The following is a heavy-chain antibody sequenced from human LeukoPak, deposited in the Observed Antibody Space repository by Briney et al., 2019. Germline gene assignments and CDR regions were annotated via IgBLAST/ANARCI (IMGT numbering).Heavy chain of an antibody. J-gene: IGHJ3*02. CDR3: ASGDFWSGDVAFDI. CDR2: INHSGST. CDR1: GGSFSGYY. V-gene: IGHV4-34*01. Sequence: PSETLSLTCAVYGGSFSGYYWSWIRQPPGKGLEWIGEINHSGSTNYNPSLKSRVTISVDTSKNQFSLKLSSVTAADTAVYYCASGDFWSGDVAFDIWGQGTMVTVSS. D-gene: IGHD3-3*01.